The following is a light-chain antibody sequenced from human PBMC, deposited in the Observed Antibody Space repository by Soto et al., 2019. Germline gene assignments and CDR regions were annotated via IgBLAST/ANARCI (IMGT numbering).Light chain of an antibody. J-gene: IGKJ1*01. CDR1: QGISSY. Sequence: DIQMTQSPSSLSASVGDRVTITCRASQGISSYLAWYQRKPGKVPKVLIYAASTLHSGVPSRFSGSGSGTEFTLTISNVQPEDVAPYYCQKYYSAPETFGQGTKVEIK. V-gene: IGKV1-27*01. CDR3: QKYYSAPET. CDR2: AAS.